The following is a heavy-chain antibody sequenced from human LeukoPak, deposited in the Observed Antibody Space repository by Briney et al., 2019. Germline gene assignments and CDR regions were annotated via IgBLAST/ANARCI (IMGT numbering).Heavy chain of an antibody. J-gene: IGHJ4*02. CDR1: GFTFSDYY. D-gene: IGHD3-10*01. CDR2: ISSSGSTI. Sequence: PGGSLRLSCAASGFTFSDYYMSWIRQAPGKGLEWVSYISSSGSTIYYADSVKGRFTISRDNAKNSLYLQMNSLRAEDTALYYCARARGRTWDQRFDYWGQGTLVTVSS. V-gene: IGHV3-11*01. CDR3: ARARGRTWDQRFDY.